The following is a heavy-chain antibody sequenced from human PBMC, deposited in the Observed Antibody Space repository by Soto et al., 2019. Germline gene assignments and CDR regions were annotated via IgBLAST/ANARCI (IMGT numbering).Heavy chain of an antibody. V-gene: IGHV3-7*01. D-gene: IGHD2-15*01. CDR3: ARDKSVLAASGDY. CDR1: GFTLSAYW. Sequence: LRLSCAASGFTLSAYWMTWVRLTPGKGLEWVANIDRDGTETHYVDSVKGRFTISRDNSEDTLYLQMNNLRAEDTAVYYCARDKSVLAASGDYWGQGTRVTVSS. J-gene: IGHJ4*02. CDR2: IDRDGTET.